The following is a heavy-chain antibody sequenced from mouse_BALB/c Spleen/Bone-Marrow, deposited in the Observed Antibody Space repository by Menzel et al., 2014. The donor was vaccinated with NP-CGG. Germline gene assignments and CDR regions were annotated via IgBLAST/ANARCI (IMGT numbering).Heavy chain of an antibody. CDR2: IDPASGST. Sequence: EVQLQESGAELVKPGASVKLSCTASGFNIKDTYMHWVKQRPEQGLEWIGRIDPASGSTKYDPKFQGKATITADTSSNTAFLQLSSLTSEDTAVYYCAGDYYGYYFDSWGEGTTLTVSS. D-gene: IGHD1-2*01. CDR1: GFNIKDTY. J-gene: IGHJ2*01. CDR3: AGDYYGYYFDS. V-gene: IGHV14-3*02.